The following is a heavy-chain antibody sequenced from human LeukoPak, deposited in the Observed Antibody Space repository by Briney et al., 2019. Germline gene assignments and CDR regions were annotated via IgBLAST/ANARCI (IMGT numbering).Heavy chain of an antibody. CDR2: IWYDGSNK. V-gene: IGHV3-33*01. D-gene: IGHD3-10*01. CDR1: RFTFSSYG. Sequence: GRSLRLSCAASRFTFSSYGMHWVRQAPGKGLEWVAVIWYDGSNKYYADSVKGRFTISRDNSKNTLYLQMNSLRAEDTAVYYCARDLVTMVRGYFDYWGQGTLVTVSS. J-gene: IGHJ4*02. CDR3: ARDLVTMVRGYFDY.